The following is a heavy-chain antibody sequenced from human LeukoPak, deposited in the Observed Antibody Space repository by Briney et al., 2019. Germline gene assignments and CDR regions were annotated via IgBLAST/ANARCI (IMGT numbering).Heavy chain of an antibody. J-gene: IGHJ4*02. CDR3: ARVRIAVATYYFDF. CDR2: ISGSGGST. D-gene: IGHD6-19*01. CDR1: GFTFSTYA. Sequence: TGGSLRLSCAASGFTFSTYAMSWVRQAPGKGLEWVSSISGSGGSTYYADSVKGRFTISRDNSKDTLHLQMNSLRAEDTALYYCARVRIAVATYYFDFWGQGTLVTVSS. V-gene: IGHV3-23*01.